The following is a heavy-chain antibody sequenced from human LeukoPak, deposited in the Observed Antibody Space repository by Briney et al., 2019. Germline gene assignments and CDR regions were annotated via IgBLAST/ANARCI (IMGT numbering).Heavy chain of an antibody. CDR2: ISTSSSYI. Sequence: PGGSLRLSCAASGFTFSTYNINWVRQAPGKGLERVTFISTSSSYIYYADSVKGRFTISRDNAKKSLYLQMNSLRAEDTAVYYCARLIKGVLMVYAMYYFDYWGQGTLVTVSS. V-gene: IGHV3-21*04. CDR3: ARLIKGVLMVYAMYYFDY. D-gene: IGHD2-8*01. CDR1: GFTFSTYN. J-gene: IGHJ4*02.